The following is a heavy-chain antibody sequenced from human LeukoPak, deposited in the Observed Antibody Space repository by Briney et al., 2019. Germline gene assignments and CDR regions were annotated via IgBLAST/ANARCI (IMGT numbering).Heavy chain of an antibody. D-gene: IGHD3-3*01. J-gene: IGHJ6*03. Sequence: SETLSLTCAVSGGSISSYYWSWIRQPPGKGLEWIGYIYYRGSTNYNPSLKSRVTISVDTSKNQFSLKLSSVTAADTAVYYCARRRWAYYDFWSGYPYYMDVWGKGTTVTVSS. CDR3: ARRRWAYYDFWSGYPYYMDV. CDR1: GGSISSYY. V-gene: IGHV4-59*01. CDR2: IYYRGST.